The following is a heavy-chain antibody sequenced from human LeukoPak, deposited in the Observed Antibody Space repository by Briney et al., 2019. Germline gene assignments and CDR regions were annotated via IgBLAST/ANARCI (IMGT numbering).Heavy chain of an antibody. V-gene: IGHV1-2*02. D-gene: IGHD3-9*01. CDR1: GYTFTGYY. Sequence: ASVKVSCKASGYTFTGYYIHWVRQAPGQGLEWMGWVNHKSGAANYAQKFQGRVSMTWDMSISTAYMELRRLRSDDTAVYYCAREYILTRYYGDFWGQGTLVTVSS. CDR2: VNHKSGAA. CDR3: AREYILTRYYGDF. J-gene: IGHJ4*02.